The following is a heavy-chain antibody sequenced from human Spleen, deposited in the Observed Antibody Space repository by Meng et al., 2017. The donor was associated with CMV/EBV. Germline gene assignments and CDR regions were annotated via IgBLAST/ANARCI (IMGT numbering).Heavy chain of an antibody. V-gene: IGHV3-21*01. CDR3: ARAFIMVRGLVRGYYYGMDV. Sequence: GESLKISCAASGFTFSSYSMNWVRQAPGKGLEWVSSISSSGDNIYYADSMRGRFTISRHNAKNSLYLQMHRLRAEDTAVYFCARAFIMVRGLVRGYYYGMDVWGQGTTVTVSS. CDR1: GFTFSSYS. CDR2: ISSSGDNI. D-gene: IGHD3-10*01. J-gene: IGHJ6*02.